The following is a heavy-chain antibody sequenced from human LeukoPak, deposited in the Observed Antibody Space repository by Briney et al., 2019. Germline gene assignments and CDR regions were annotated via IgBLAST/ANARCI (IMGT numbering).Heavy chain of an antibody. CDR3: ARTSLSGYYYYGMDV. CDR1: GGSISGFY. V-gene: IGHV4-59*01. D-gene: IGHD1-14*01. Sequence: SETLSLTCTVSGGSISGFYCSWIRQPPGKGLEWIGYIYYGGSTNYNPSLKSRVNMSVDTSKNQFSLNLSSVSVADTAVYYCARTSLSGYYYYGMDVWGQGTTVTVSS. J-gene: IGHJ6*02. CDR2: IYYGGST.